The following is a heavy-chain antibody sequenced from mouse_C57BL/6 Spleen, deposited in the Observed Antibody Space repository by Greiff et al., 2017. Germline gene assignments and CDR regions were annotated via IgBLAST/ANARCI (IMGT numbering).Heavy chain of an antibody. CDR1: GYTFTEYT. Sequence: QVQLQQSGAELVKPGASVKLSCKASGYTFTEYTIHWVKQRSGQGLEWIGWFYPGSGSIKYNEKFKDKATLTADKSSSTVYMGLSRLTSEGSAVYFCARHEDDGSSYDWYFDVWGTGTTVTVSS. CDR3: ARHEDDGSSYDWYFDV. V-gene: IGHV1-62-2*01. J-gene: IGHJ1*03. D-gene: IGHD1-1*01. CDR2: FYPGSGSI.